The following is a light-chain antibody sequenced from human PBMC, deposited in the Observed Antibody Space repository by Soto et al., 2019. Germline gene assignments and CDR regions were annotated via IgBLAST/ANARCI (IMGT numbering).Light chain of an antibody. CDR1: SSDVGGYNY. V-gene: IGLV2-8*01. CDR3: SSYAGSRNV. Sequence: QSVLTQPPSASGSPGQSVAISCTGTSSDVGGYNYVSWYQQDPGKAPKLMIYEVNKRPSGVPDRFSGSKSGNTASLTVSGLQAEDEADYYCSSYAGSRNVFGTGTKVTVL. J-gene: IGLJ1*01. CDR2: EVN.